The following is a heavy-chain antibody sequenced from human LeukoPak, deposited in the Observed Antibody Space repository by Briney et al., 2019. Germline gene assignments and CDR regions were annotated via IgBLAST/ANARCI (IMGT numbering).Heavy chain of an antibody. CDR3: ARDSKGDSSGWYHHY. D-gene: IGHD6-19*01. J-gene: IGHJ4*02. Sequence: PGASVTVSCKASGGTFSSYAISWVRQAPGQGLEWMGRIIPILGIANYAQKFQGRVTITADKSTSTAYMELSSLRSEDTAVYYCARDSKGDSSGWYHHYWGQGTLVTVSS. CDR1: GGTFSSYA. V-gene: IGHV1-69*10. CDR2: IIPILGIA.